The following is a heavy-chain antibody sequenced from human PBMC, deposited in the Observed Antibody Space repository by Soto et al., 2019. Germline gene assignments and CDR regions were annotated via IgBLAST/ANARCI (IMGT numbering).Heavy chain of an antibody. D-gene: IGHD2-8*01. J-gene: IGHJ4*02. V-gene: IGHV1-8*01. CDR2: MNPNSGNT. Sequence: QVQLVQSGAEVKKPGASVKVSCKASGYTFTSYDINWVRQATGQGLEWMGWMNPNSGNTGYAQKFQGRVTMTRNTSISTAYMELSSLRSEDTAVYYCARGGIGTNGVCPYYFDYWGQGTLVTVSS. CDR1: GYTFTSYD. CDR3: ARGGIGTNGVCPYYFDY.